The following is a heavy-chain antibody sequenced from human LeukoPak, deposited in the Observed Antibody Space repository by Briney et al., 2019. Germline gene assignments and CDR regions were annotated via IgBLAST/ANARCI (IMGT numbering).Heavy chain of an antibody. D-gene: IGHD5-12*01. CDR3: ARARWISNADAVW. J-gene: IGHJ4*02. CDR2: IRGNGDT. Sequence: GGSLRLSCAASGFSFSSNAMSWVRQAPARGLEWVSSIRGNGDTFYADSAKGRYTLSRYDSRNTVYLHLNILRGEDSAVYYCARARWISNADAVWWGKGTLVTVSS. V-gene: IGHV3-23*01. CDR1: GFSFSSNA.